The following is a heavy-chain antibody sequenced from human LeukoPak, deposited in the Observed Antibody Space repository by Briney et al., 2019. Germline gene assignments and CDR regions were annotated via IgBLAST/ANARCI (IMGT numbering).Heavy chain of an antibody. CDR3: ARQVRTEMDV. Sequence: ASVKVSCKASGYIFTSYYMHWVRQAPGQGLEWMGIIVPSGGSTGYAQKFQGRVTMTRDTSTSTVYMELSSLRSEDTAVYYCARQVRTEMDVWGQGTTVTVSS. CDR2: IVPSGGST. V-gene: IGHV1-46*01. J-gene: IGHJ6*02. CDR1: GYIFTSYY.